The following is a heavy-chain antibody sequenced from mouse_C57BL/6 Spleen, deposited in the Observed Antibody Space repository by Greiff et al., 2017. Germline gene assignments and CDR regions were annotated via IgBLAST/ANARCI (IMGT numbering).Heavy chain of an antibody. D-gene: IGHD1-1*01. Sequence: EVHLVESGGGLVKPGGSLKLSCAASGFTFSDYGMHWVRQAPEKGLEWVAYISSGSSTIYYADTVKGRFTISRDNAKNTLFLQMTSLRSEDTAMYYCARGGYGSPVFDYWGQGTTLTVSS. V-gene: IGHV5-17*01. CDR3: ARGGYGSPVFDY. J-gene: IGHJ2*01. CDR1: GFTFSDYG. CDR2: ISSGSSTI.